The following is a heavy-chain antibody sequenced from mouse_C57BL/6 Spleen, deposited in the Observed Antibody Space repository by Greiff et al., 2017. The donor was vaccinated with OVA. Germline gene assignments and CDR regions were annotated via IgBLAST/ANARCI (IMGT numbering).Heavy chain of an antibody. CDR3: ASSSPPYAMDY. CDR2: ISYDGSN. Sequence: EVHLVESGPGLVKPSQSLSLTCSVTGYSITSGYYWNWIRQFPGNKLEWMGYISYDGSNNYNPSLKNRISITRDTSKNQFFLKLNSVTTEDTATYYCASSSPPYAMDYWGQGTSVTVSS. CDR1: GYSITSGYY. D-gene: IGHD1-1*01. V-gene: IGHV3-6*01. J-gene: IGHJ4*01.